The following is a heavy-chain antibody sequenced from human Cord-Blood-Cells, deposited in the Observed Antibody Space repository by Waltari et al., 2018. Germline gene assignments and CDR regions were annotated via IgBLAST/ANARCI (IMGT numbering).Heavy chain of an antibody. CDR1: GGTLSSYA. CDR3: ARDHRTGTRGYYYYYMDV. J-gene: IGHJ6*03. CDR2: IIPIRGIA. D-gene: IGHD1-7*01. Sequence: QVQLVQSGAEVKKPGSSVKVSCKASGGTLSSYAISWVRQAPGQGLEWMGRIIPIRGIANYAQEVQGRVTSTADKSTSTAYRELSSLRSEDRAVYYCARDHRTGTRGYYYYYMDVWGKGTTVTVSS. V-gene: IGHV1-69*09.